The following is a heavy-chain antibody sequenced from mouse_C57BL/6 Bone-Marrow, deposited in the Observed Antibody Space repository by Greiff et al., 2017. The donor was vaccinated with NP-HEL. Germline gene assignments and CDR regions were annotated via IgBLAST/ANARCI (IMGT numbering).Heavy chain of an antibody. Sequence: EVQLQQSGPVLVKPGASVKMSCKASGYTFTDYYMNWVKQSHGKSLEWIGVINPYNGGTSYNQKFKGKAKLTVEKSSSTAYMELNSLTSEDSAVYYCARWPAWFAYWGQGTLVTVSA. V-gene: IGHV1-19*01. CDR3: ARWPAWFAY. CDR1: GYTFTDYY. CDR2: INPYNGGT. J-gene: IGHJ3*01.